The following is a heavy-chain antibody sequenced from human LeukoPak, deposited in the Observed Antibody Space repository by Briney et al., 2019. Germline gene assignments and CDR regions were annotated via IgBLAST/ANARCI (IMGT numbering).Heavy chain of an antibody. CDR2: ISYDGSNK. V-gene: IGHV3-30*18. D-gene: IGHD2-2*01. Sequence: GGSLRLSCAASGFTFSSYAMSRVRQAPGKGLEWVAVISYDGSNKYYADSVKGRFTISRDNSKNTLYLQMNSLRAEDTAVYYCAKDGSGEYQLLPYYYYGVDVWGQGTTVTVSS. CDR3: AKDGSGEYQLLPYYYYGVDV. CDR1: GFTFSSYA. J-gene: IGHJ6*02.